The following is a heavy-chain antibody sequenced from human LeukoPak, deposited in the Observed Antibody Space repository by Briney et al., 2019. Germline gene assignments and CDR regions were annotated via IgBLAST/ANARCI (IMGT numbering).Heavy chain of an antibody. CDR2: ICDSGGRT. V-gene: IGHV3-23*01. CDR3: AKTSYYYDSSGYYDFDY. J-gene: IGHJ4*02. CDR1: GFTFSSYA. Sequence: PGRSLRLSCAAYGFTFSSYAMSWVRQAPGKGLEWVSGICDSGGRTYYADSVKGRLIIFRDNSNNTLYVQMNSLRAEDTAVYNCAKTSYYYDSSGYYDFDYWGQGTLVTVSS. D-gene: IGHD3-22*01.